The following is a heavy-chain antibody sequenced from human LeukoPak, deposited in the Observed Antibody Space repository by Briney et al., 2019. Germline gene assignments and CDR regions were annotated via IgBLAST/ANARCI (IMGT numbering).Heavy chain of an antibody. Sequence: PGGSLRLSCEASGFLFRSNGMHWVRQAPGKGREWVAFVRSDGNVTKYLDSIEGRFTTSRDTSKNILYLQISDVRPDDSAVYFCAKDHGFWSGFLFWGQGTLVTVSS. CDR3: AKDHGFWSGFLF. CDR2: VRSDGNVT. J-gene: IGHJ4*02. CDR1: GFLFRSNG. D-gene: IGHD3-3*01. V-gene: IGHV3-30*02.